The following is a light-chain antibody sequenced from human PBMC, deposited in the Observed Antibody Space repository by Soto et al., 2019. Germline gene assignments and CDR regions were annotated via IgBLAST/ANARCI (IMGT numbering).Light chain of an antibody. CDR3: QQFKSQPVT. J-gene: IGKJ4*02. Sequence: AIQLTQSPSSLSASVGDRVTITCRASQDISSALAWYQQKPGKAPNLLIFDGSSLESGVPPRFSGRGSGTDFSLTISSLQPEDFAHYYCQQFKSQPVTFGGGTKVEIK. CDR2: DGS. CDR1: QDISSA. V-gene: IGKV1-13*02.